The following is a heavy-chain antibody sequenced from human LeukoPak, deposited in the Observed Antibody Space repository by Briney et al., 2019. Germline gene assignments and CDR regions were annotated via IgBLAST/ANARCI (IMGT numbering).Heavy chain of an antibody. CDR2: IKSKTDGGTT. CDR3: TTMIVLMVYAHHDAFDI. V-gene: IGHV3-15*01. D-gene: IGHD2-8*01. Sequence: GGSLRLSCAASGFTFSNAWMSWVRQAPGKGLGWVGRIKSKTDGGTTDYAAPVKGRFTISRDDSKNTLYLQMNSLKTEDTAVYYCTTMIVLMVYAHHDAFDIWGQGTMVTVSS. J-gene: IGHJ3*02. CDR1: GFTFSNAW.